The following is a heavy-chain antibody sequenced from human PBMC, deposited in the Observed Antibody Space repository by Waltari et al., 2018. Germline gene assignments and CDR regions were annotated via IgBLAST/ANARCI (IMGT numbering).Heavy chain of an antibody. CDR2: IIHIFGTA. CDR1: GGTFSNYA. V-gene: IGHV1-69*01. CDR3: ARGEQLGPPDY. Sequence: QVQLVQSGAEVKKPGSSVKVPCKASGGTFSNYAISWVRLAPGQGLEWMGGIIHIFGTANYGQKFQCRVTSTGDESTSTAYMELSSLRSEDTAVYYCARGEQLGPPDYWGQGTLVTVSS. J-gene: IGHJ4*02. D-gene: IGHD6-13*01.